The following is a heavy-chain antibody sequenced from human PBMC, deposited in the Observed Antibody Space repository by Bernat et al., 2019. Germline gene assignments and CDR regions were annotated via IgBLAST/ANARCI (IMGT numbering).Heavy chain of an antibody. CDR1: GYTFTSYG. CDR2: SSAYNGNT. Sequence: QVQLVQSGAEVKKPGASVKVSCKASGYTFTSYGISWVRQAPGQGLERMGWSSAYNGNTNYAQKLKGGVTMTTDTSTSTAYMELRSLRTDDTAVYYCATDGEEVAAAGDFDYWGQGTLVTVSS. D-gene: IGHD6-13*01. V-gene: IGHV1-18*01. CDR3: ATDGEEVAAAGDFDY. J-gene: IGHJ4*02.